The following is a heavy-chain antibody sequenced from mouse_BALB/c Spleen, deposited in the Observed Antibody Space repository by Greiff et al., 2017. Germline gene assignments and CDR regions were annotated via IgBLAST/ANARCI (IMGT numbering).Heavy chain of an antibody. CDR3: ARSDYDYFDY. V-gene: IGHV3-1*02. D-gene: IGHD1-1*01. Sequence: EVQLQESGPDLVKPSQSLSLTCTVTGYSITSGYSWPWIRQFPGNKLEWMGYIHYSGSTNYNPSLKSRISITRDTSKNQFFLQLNSVTTEDTATYYCARSDYDYFDYWGQGTTLTVSS. J-gene: IGHJ2*01. CDR1: GYSITSGYS. CDR2: IHYSGST.